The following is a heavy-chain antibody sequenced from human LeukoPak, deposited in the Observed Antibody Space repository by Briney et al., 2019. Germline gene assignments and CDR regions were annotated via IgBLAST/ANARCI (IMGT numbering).Heavy chain of an antibody. CDR1: GFTFSSYA. CDR3: AKGPASSWMGYWYFDL. J-gene: IGHJ2*01. Sequence: PGGSLRLSCAASGFTFSSYAMSWVRQAPGKGLEWVSAISGSGGSTYYADSVKGRFTISRDNSKNTLYLQMNSLRAEDTAVYYCAKGPASSWMGYWYFDLWGRGTLVTVSS. CDR2: ISGSGGST. D-gene: IGHD6-13*01. V-gene: IGHV3-23*01.